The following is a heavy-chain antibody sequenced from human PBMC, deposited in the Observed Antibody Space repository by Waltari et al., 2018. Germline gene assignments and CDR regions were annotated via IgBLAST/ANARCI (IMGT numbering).Heavy chain of an antibody. Sequence: EVQLVESGGGLVQPGGSLSLSCAASGFTFSSYAMHWVRQAPGKGLEYVSAISSNGGSTYYANSVKGRFTISRDNSKNTLYLQMGSLRAEDMAVYYCARGGYELWGQGTLVTVSS. J-gene: IGHJ5*02. CDR1: GFTFSSYA. CDR2: ISSNGGST. CDR3: ARGGYEL. V-gene: IGHV3-64*01.